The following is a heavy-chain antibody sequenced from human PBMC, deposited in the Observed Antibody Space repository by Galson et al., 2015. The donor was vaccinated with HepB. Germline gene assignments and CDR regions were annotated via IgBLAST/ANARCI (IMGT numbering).Heavy chain of an antibody. Sequence: SVKVSCKASGGTFSSCAISWVRQAPGQGLEWMGGIIPIFGSTNYAQKFQGRVTFTADETTSTAYMELSSLRSEDTAVYYCARARDPGIAAAGPDYWGQGTLVTVSS. V-gene: IGHV1-69*13. CDR1: GGTFSSCA. J-gene: IGHJ4*02. CDR2: IIPIFGST. D-gene: IGHD6-13*01. CDR3: ARARDPGIAAAGPDY.